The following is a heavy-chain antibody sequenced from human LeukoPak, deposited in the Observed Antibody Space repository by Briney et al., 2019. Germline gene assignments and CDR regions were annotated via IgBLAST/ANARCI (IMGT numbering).Heavy chain of an antibody. CDR1: GYTFTGYY. CDR3: ARDRIVVATASQGYYYGMDV. Sequence: ASVKVSCKASGYTFTGYYMHWVRQAPGQGLEWMGWINPNSGGTNYAQKFQGRVTMTRDTSISTAYMELSRLRSDDTAVYYCARDRIVVATASQGYYYGMDVWGQGTTVTVSS. D-gene: IGHD2-21*02. J-gene: IGHJ6*02. CDR2: INPNSGGT. V-gene: IGHV1-2*02.